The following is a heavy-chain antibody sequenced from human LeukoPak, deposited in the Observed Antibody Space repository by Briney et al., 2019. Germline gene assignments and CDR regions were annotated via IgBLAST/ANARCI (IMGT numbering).Heavy chain of an antibody. J-gene: IGHJ4*02. CDR3: ARPIADFSYFDY. Sequence: GGSLRLSCAASGFTFSSYAMHWVRQAPGKGLEWVAVISYDGSNKYYADSVKGRFTISRDNSKNTLYLQMNSLRAEDTAVYYCARPIADFSYFDYWGQGTLVTVSS. V-gene: IGHV3-30-3*01. CDR1: GFTFSSYA. D-gene: IGHD6-13*01. CDR2: ISYDGSNK.